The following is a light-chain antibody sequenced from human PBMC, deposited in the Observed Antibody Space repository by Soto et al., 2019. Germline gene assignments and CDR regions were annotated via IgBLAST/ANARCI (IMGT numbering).Light chain of an antibody. V-gene: IGKV3-15*01. CDR3: QQYNNWPPLP. CDR2: GAS. CDR1: QSVSSN. J-gene: IGKJ4*01. Sequence: EIVMTQSPATLSVSPGERATLSCRAIQSVSSNVAWYQQKPGQDPMLLIYGASTRATGLPYSYSGSGSVTEFTLTIRRLQSGDFAVYYWQQYNNWPPLPCGGGTKVEIK.